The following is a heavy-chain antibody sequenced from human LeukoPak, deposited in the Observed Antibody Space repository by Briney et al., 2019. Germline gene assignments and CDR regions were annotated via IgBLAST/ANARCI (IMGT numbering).Heavy chain of an antibody. CDR1: GGSFSGYY. CDR2: INHNGST. CDR3: ARGGYYDILTGTLYYFDY. V-gene: IGHV4-34*01. D-gene: IGHD3-9*01. Sequence: PSETLSLTCAVYGGSFSGYYWSWIRQPPGKGLEWIGEINHNGSTNYNPSLKSRVTISVDTSKNQFSLKLSSVTAADTAVYYCARGGYYDILTGTLYYFDYWGQGTLVTVSS. J-gene: IGHJ4*02.